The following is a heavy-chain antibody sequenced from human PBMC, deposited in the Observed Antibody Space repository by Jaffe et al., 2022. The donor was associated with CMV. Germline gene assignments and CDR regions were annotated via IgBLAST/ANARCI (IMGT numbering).Heavy chain of an antibody. Sequence: EVQLVESGGGLVKPGGSLRLSCAASGFTFSSYSMNWVRQAPGKGLEWVSSISSSSSYIYYADSVKGRFTISRDNAKNSLYLQMNSLRAEDTAVYYCARPFASSGYYYPYWGQGTLVTVSS. CDR1: GFTFSSYS. J-gene: IGHJ4*02. CDR2: ISSSSSYI. V-gene: IGHV3-21*01. CDR3: ARPFASSGYYYPY. D-gene: IGHD3-22*01.